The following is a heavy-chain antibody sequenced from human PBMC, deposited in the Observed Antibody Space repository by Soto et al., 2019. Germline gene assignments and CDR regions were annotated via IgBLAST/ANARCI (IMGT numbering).Heavy chain of an antibody. J-gene: IGHJ4*02. V-gene: IGHV3-30-3*01. CDR2: ISYDGSNK. D-gene: IGHD3-10*01. CDR3: ARERPYCGSGIAFDY. Sequence: QVQLVESGGGVVQPGRSLRLSCAASGFTFSSYAMHWVRQAPGKGLEWVAVISYDGSNKYYADSVKGRFTISRDNSKNTLYLQMNSLRAEDTAVYYCARERPYCGSGIAFDYWGQGTLVTVSS. CDR1: GFTFSSYA.